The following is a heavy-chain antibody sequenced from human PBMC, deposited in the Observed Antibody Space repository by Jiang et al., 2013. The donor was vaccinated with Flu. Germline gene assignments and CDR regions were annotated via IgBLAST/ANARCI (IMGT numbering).Heavy chain of an antibody. Sequence: TCAVSGGSISSSNWWSWVRQPPGKGLEWIGEIYHSGSTNYNPSLKSRVTISVDKSKNQFSLKLSSVTAADTAVYYCARDIRGYSSGWVLRWGQGTLVTVSS. D-gene: IGHD6-19*01. J-gene: IGHJ4*02. CDR1: GGSISSSNW. V-gene: IGHV4-4*02. CDR3: ARDIRGYSSGWVLR. CDR2: IYHSGST.